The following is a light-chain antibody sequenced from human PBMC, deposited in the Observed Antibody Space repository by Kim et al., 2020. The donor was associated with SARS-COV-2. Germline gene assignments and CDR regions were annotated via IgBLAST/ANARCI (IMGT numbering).Light chain of an antibody. Sequence: DIVMTQSPDSLAVSLGERATINCKYSQNILYSANNKNFLGWYQKKPGQPPKLLFYWATTRQYGVPDRFSASESGTDFTLIIGSLQAEDVAVDYCQQYYSFPPSFGGGTKVDIK. J-gene: IGKJ4*01. CDR1: QNILYSANNKNF. CDR2: WAT. CDR3: QQYYSFPPS. V-gene: IGKV4-1*01.